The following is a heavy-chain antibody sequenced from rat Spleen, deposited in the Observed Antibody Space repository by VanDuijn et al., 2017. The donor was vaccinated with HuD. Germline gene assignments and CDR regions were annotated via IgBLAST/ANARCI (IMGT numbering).Heavy chain of an antibody. CDR2: IWGDGST. J-gene: IGHJ2*01. V-gene: IGHV2-77*01. Sequence: QVQMKETGPGLVQTTQTLSVTCTVSGFSLTSYGVHWVRQAPGKGLEWMGIIWGDGSTNYNSALKSRLSISRDTSKSQVFLTMNSLQTDDTAVYYCAEMGGNGYWGQGVMVTVSS. CDR3: AEMGGNGY. CDR1: GFSLTSYG.